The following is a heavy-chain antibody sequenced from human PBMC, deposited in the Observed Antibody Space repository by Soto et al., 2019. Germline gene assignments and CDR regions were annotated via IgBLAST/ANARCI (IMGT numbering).Heavy chain of an antibody. CDR3: ARGSGCSKSSCNHDY. V-gene: IGHV4-4*02. Sequence: SETLSLTCTVSGGSISSSDWWSWVRQPPGKGLEWIGDIYHSGSTNYNPSLKSRVTFSIDKSKNQFSLRMNSVTAADTAVYYCARGSGCSKSSCNHDYWGQGTLVTVSS. D-gene: IGHD6-13*01. CDR1: GGSISSSDW. CDR2: IYHSGST. J-gene: IGHJ4*02.